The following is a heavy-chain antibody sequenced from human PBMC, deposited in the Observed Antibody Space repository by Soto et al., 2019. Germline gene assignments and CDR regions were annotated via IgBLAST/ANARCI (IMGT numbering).Heavy chain of an antibody. CDR1: GFTFSSYG. CDR2: ISYDGSNK. D-gene: IGHD6-19*01. J-gene: IGHJ6*02. Sequence: PGGSLRLSCAASGFTFSSYGMHWVRQAPGKGLEWVAVISYDGSNKYYADSVKGRFTISRDNSKNTLYLQMNSLRAEDTAVYYCAKDQQWLGYYYYYVMDVWGQGTTVTVSS. V-gene: IGHV3-30*18. CDR3: AKDQQWLGYYYYYVMDV.